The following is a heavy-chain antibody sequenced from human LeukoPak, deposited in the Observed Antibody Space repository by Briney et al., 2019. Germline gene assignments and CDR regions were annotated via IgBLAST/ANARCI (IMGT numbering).Heavy chain of an antibody. Sequence: PGGSLRLSCAASGFTFSYYWMHWVRQAPGKGLVWVSRISSDGRTTHYADSVKGRFTISRDSAKNTLFLQMNDLRAEDTAVYYWLGYYSGSYNWGEGGLVTVSS. V-gene: IGHV3-74*01. CDR2: ISSDGRTT. D-gene: IGHD3-10*01. CDR3: LGYYSGSYN. CDR1: GFTFSYYW. J-gene: IGHJ4*02.